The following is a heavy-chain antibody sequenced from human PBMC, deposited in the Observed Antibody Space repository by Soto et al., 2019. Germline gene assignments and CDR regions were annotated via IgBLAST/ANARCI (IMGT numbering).Heavy chain of an antibody. V-gene: IGHV3-23*01. CDR2: ISGSGGST. Sequence: GKGLECVSAISGSGGSTYYADSVKGRFTISRDNSKNTLYLQMNSLRAEDTAVYYCAKVKYSNALGGVYLDYLVQGTPVTVSS. D-gene: IGHD5-18*01. CDR3: AKVKYSNALGGVYLDY. J-gene: IGHJ4*02.